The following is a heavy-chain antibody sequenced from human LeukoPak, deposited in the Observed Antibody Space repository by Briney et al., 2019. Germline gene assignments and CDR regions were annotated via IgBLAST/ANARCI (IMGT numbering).Heavy chain of an antibody. CDR1: GFTFSSYA. J-gene: IGHJ4*02. Sequence: GGSLRLSCAASGFTFSSYAMSWVRQAPGKGLEWVSIIRGGDSSTRYADSVKGRFTISRDNSKNTLYLQMNSLRAEDTAVYYCAKDLLEYSYGADFDYWGQGTLVTVSS. V-gene: IGHV3-23*01. D-gene: IGHD5-18*01. CDR2: IRGGDSST. CDR3: AKDLLEYSYGADFDY.